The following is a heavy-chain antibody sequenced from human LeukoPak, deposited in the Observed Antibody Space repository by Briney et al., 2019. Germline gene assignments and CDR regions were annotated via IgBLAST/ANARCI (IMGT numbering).Heavy chain of an antibody. D-gene: IGHD2-21*02. CDR3: ARQQSDTSLFDP. Sequence: SETLSFTCTVSGGSISSYYWSWIRQPPGKGLEWIGMIFYSGSAYYTPSLRGRVTLSVDTSRNQFSLNLISVTAADTGVYFCARQQSDTSLFDPWGQGTLVTVSS. J-gene: IGHJ5*02. V-gene: IGHV4-59*04. CDR1: GGSISSYY. CDR2: IFYSGSA.